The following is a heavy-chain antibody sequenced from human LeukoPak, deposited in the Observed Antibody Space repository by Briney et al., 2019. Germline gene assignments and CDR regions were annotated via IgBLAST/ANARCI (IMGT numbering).Heavy chain of an antibody. CDR2: ISGSGGST. CDR1: GFTFSSYA. Sequence: GGSLRLSCAASGFTFSSYAMSWVRQAPGKGLEWVSAISGSGGSTYYADSVKGRFTISRDNSKNTLYLQMNSLRAEDTAVYYCAKDLETHSGEGWNGLYYFDYWGQGTLVTVSS. D-gene: IGHD3-3*01. CDR3: AKDLETHSGEGWNGLYYFDY. J-gene: IGHJ4*02. V-gene: IGHV3-23*01.